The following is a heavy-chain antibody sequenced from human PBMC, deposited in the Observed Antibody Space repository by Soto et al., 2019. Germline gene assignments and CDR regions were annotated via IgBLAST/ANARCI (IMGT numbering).Heavy chain of an antibody. CDR3: ARGLLLWFGELSRRGGYYYYMDV. CDR2: INDSGST. CDR1: GGSFSGYY. J-gene: IGHJ6*03. V-gene: IGHV4-34*01. D-gene: IGHD3-10*01. Sequence: QVQLQQWGAGLLKPSETLSLTCAVYGGSFSGYYWSWIRQTPGKGLEWIGEINDSGSTNHNPSLKRRVTILVDTPKNQFSPKLSSVTAAATAVYYCARGLLLWFGELSRRGGYYYYMDVWGKGTTVTVSS.